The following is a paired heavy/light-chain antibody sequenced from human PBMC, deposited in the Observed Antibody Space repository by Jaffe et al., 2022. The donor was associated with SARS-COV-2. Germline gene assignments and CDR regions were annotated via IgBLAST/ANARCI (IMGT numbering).Light chain of an antibody. J-gene: IGKJ2*01. CDR3: QQSYSTPST. Sequence: DIQMTQSPSSLSASVGDRVTITCRASQSISSYLNWYQQKPGKAPNLLIYAASSLQSGVPSRFSGSGSGTDFTLTISSLQPEDFATYYCQQSYSTPSTFGQGTKLEIK. V-gene: IGKV1-39*01. CDR2: AAS. CDR1: QSISSY.
Heavy chain of an antibody. V-gene: IGHV3-33*01. J-gene: IGHJ4*02. CDR1: GFTFSNYG. Sequence: QVQLVESGGGVVQPGRSLRLSCAASGFTFSNYGMHWVRQAPGKGLEWVAIIWYDGSKKYYVDSVKGRFTISRDNSKNTLYLQMNSLRAEDTAVYYCARDRYCSSTTCSVYFDYWGQGTLVTVSS. D-gene: IGHD2-2*01. CDR3: ARDRYCSSTTCSVYFDY. CDR2: IWYDGSKK.